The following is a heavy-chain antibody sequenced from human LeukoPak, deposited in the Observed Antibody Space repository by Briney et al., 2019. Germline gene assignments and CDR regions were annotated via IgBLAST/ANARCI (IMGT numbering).Heavy chain of an antibody. CDR3: ASLFRPGHAHGYSYEDWFDP. D-gene: IGHD5-18*01. V-gene: IGHV4-39*01. CDR1: GGSISSSSYY. J-gene: IGHJ5*02. Sequence: SETLSLTCTVSGGSISSSSYYWGWIRQPPGKGLEWIGSIYYSGSTYYNPSLKSRVTISVDTSKNQFSLKLSSVTAADTAVYYCASLFRPGHAHGYSYEDWFDPWGQGTLVTVSS. CDR2: IYYSGST.